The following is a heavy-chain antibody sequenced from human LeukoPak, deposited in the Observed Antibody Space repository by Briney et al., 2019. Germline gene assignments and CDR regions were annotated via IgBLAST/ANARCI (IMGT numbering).Heavy chain of an antibody. Sequence: PGRSLRLSCAASGFSVDTKYMSWVRQAPGKGLGWLSFIYNGVNSYYADSVKGRFTISRDNSKNTVYLQMKSLRAEDTPVYYCARDGGSGTYYSGFYYYGMDVWGQGTTVTVSS. CDR3: ARDGGSGTYYSGFYYYGMDV. V-gene: IGHV3-66*01. CDR2: IYNGVNS. D-gene: IGHD3-10*01. CDR1: GFSVDTKY. J-gene: IGHJ6*02.